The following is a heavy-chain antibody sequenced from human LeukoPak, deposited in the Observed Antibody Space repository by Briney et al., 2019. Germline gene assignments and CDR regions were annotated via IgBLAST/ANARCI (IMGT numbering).Heavy chain of an antibody. Sequence: GGPLRLSCAPSGFNFSDSRVTWVRQAPGKGLQWVANINRDGTEKHFLDSIEGRFTISRDNRKKSLYLQMNSLRPQDTAVYFCVRGDWYFESWGQGTLVTVSS. J-gene: IGHJ4*02. CDR2: INRDGTEK. CDR1: GFNFSDSR. CDR3: VRGDWYFES. V-gene: IGHV3-7*04. D-gene: IGHD2-21*01.